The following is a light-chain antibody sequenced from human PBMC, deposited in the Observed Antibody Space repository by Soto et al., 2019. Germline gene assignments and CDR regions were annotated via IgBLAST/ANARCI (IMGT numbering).Light chain of an antibody. CDR2: GAS. Sequence: DIQMTQSPSSLSASVGDRVTITCRASQSISSYLNWYQQKPGKAPKLLIYGASSLQCGVPSRFSGSGSGTDFTLTISSLQPEDFATYYCQKCYSAPRTFGEGTKVDIK. J-gene: IGKJ4*01. V-gene: IGKV1-39*01. CDR1: QSISSY. CDR3: QKCYSAPRT.